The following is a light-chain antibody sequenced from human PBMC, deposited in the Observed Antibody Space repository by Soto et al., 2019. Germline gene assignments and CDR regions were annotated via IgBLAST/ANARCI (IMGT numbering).Light chain of an antibody. V-gene: IGKV3-20*01. CDR2: AAS. CDR3: HQYHSPPHT. CDR1: QTMTRAS. Sequence: EIVLIQSPGTLSSSPGERATLSCRASQTMTRASLAWYQKKPGQAPRLLIYAASNRATGIPYKFSGSGSGTDFSLTISRLEPEDFAVYYCHQYHSPPHTFGQGTKLEIK. J-gene: IGKJ2*01.